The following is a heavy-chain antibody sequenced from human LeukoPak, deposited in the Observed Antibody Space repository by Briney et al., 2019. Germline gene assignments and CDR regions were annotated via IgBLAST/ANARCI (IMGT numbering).Heavy chain of an antibody. CDR2: ITDSGRTI. CDR3: ARGEVVAASLPDYFYYYMDV. J-gene: IGHJ6*03. D-gene: IGHD2-15*01. CDR1: GFTFSTYE. V-gene: IGHV3-48*03. Sequence: GGSLRLSCAASGFTFSTYEMNWVRQAPGKGLEWVSYITDSGRTIYYADSVKGRFTISRDNAKNSLFLQMNSLRAEDTAVYYCARGEVVAASLPDYFYYYMDVWGKGTTVTISS.